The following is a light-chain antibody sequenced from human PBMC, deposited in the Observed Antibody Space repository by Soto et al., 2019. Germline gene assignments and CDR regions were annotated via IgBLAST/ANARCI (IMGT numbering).Light chain of an antibody. CDR2: EVS. J-gene: IGLJ1*01. V-gene: IGLV2-14*01. Sequence: QSALTQPASVSGSPGQSITISCTGTTSDVGGYNFVSWYQLHPGKAPKLMIFEVSNRPSGVSNRFSGSKSGNTASPTISGLQAEDEADYYCSSYTSSGTRVFGTGTKLTVL. CDR3: SSYTSSGTRV. CDR1: TSDVGGYNF.